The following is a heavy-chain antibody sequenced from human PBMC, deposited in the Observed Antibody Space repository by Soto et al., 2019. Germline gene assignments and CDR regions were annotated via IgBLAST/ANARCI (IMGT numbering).Heavy chain of an antibody. D-gene: IGHD2-15*01. CDR1: GYTFTTFG. CDR3: AREGVAPYYYYGMDV. J-gene: IGHJ6*02. CDR2: ISTYNGDT. Sequence: QVQLVQSGVEVKKSGASVKVSCKASGYTFTTFGISWVRQAPGQGLEWMGGISTYNGDTNYAQKFQDRVTMTTDTSTNTVYMELRSLRSDDTAVYYCAREGVAPYYYYGMDVWGQGTTVTVSS. V-gene: IGHV1-18*01.